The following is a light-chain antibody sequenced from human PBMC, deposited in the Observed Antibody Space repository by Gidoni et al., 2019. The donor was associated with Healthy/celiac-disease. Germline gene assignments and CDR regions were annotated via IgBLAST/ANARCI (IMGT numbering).Light chain of an antibody. J-gene: IGKJ5*01. CDR1: QSVSSN. Sequence: ELVMTQSPATLSVSPGERATLSCRASQSVSSNLAWYQQKPGQAPRLLIYGASTRATGIPAMFSGSGSGTEFTLTISSLQSEDFAVYYCQQYNNWPITFGQGTRLEIK. CDR3: QQYNNWPIT. V-gene: IGKV3-15*01. CDR2: GAS.